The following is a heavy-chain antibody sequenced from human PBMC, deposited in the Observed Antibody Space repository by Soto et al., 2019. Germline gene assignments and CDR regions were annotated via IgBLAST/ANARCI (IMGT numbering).Heavy chain of an antibody. CDR2: IKRKGDGGTT. Sequence: GGSLRLCCAVASATFSLAWMNWVRQAPGKGLEWVGRIKRKGDGGTTDYAAPVKGRFIISRDDSKRTLFLQMDSLKIDDTAVYYCCTCPRPSSEALEGTPPNLDEWGQGAQVTVSS. D-gene: IGHD3-10*01. J-gene: IGHJ1*01. CDR1: SATFSLAW. CDR3: CTCPRPSSEALEGTPPNLDE. V-gene: IGHV3-15*07.